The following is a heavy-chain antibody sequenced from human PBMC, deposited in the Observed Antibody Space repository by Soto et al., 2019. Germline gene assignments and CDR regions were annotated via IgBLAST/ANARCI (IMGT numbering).Heavy chain of an antibody. D-gene: IGHD2-2*01. J-gene: IGHJ5*02. CDR1: GYSFTSYW. V-gene: IGHV5-51*01. CDR2: IYPGDSDT. Sequence: PGESLKISCKGSGYSFTSYWIGWVRQMPGKGLEWMGIIYPGDSDTRYSPSFQGQVTISADKSISTAYLQWSSLKASDTAMYYCARGSPSSTRLGWFDPWGLGTLVTVSS. CDR3: ARGSPSSTRLGWFDP.